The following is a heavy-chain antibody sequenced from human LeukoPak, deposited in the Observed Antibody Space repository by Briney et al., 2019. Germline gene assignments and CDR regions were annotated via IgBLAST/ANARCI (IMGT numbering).Heavy chain of an antibody. V-gene: IGHV1-2*02. Sequence: ASLKVSCKASTYTFTGFYIHWVRQAPGQGLEWMGWINPNSGGTNYAQKFQGRVTMTRDTSISTAYMELSRLRSDDTAVYYCARVLRQWLVYDAFDIWGQGTMVTVSS. CDR1: TYTFTGFY. J-gene: IGHJ3*02. CDR3: ARVLRQWLVYDAFDI. D-gene: IGHD6-19*01. CDR2: INPNSGGT.